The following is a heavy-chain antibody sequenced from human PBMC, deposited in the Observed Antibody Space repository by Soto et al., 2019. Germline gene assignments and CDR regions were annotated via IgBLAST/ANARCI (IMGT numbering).Heavy chain of an antibody. CDR3: AREPLKAAAGTSGFTDPSNYYYYGMDV. CDR1: GYTFTSYY. CDR2: INPSGGST. D-gene: IGHD6-13*01. V-gene: IGHV1-46*01. J-gene: IGHJ6*02. Sequence: ASVKVSCKASGYTFTSYYMHWVRQAPGQGLEWMGIINPSGGSTSYAQKLQGRVTMTRDTSTSTVYMELSSLRSEDTAVYYCAREPLKAAAGTSGFTDPSNYYYYGMDVWGQGTPVTVPS.